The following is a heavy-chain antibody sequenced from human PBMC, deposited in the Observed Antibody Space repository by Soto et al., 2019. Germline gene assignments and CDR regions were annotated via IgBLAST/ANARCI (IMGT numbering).Heavy chain of an antibody. J-gene: IGHJ3*02. CDR3: ARGSYSGYDFAFDI. V-gene: IGHV4-30-2*01. CDR2: IYHSGST. CDR1: GGSISSGGYS. Sequence: QLQLQESGSGLVKPSQTLSLTCAVSGGSISSGGYSWTWIRQPPGKGLEWIGYIYHSGSTYYNPSLKSRVTISVDSSNNQFALQLSSVTAADTAVYYCARGSYSGYDFAFDIWGQGTMVTVSS. D-gene: IGHD5-12*01.